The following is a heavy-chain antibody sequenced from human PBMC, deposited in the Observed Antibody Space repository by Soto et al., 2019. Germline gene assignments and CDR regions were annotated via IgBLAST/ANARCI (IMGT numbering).Heavy chain of an antibody. D-gene: IGHD4-17*01. CDR2: IYYSGST. CDR1: GGSISSGSYY. CDR3: ARLGADGMTTVVTNFDY. J-gene: IGHJ4*02. Sequence: SETLSLTCTVSGGSISSGSYYWGWVRQPPGKGLEWIGYIYYSGSTNYNPSLKSRVTISVDTSKNQFSLKLSSVTAADTAVYYCARLGADGMTTVVTNFDYWGQGTLVTVSS. V-gene: IGHV4-61*05.